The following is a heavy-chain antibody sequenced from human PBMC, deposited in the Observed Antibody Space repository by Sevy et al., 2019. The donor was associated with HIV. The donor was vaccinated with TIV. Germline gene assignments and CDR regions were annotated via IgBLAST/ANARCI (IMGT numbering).Heavy chain of an antibody. J-gene: IGHJ4*02. CDR2: ISNSGTTI. CDR1: GYIFSSYT. D-gene: IGHD4-17*01. Sequence: GGSLRLSCAASGYIFSSYTMNWVRQAPGKGLEWVSYISNSGTTISYSDSVRGRFTISRDNARNLLYLQMNSLRAEDTAVYYCARDLPPSATTVAHFDCWGQGTLVTVSS. CDR3: ARDLPPSATTVAHFDC. V-gene: IGHV3-48*04.